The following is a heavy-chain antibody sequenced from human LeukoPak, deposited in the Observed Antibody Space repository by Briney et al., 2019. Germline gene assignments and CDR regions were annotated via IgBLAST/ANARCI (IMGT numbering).Heavy chain of an antibody. D-gene: IGHD6-13*01. J-gene: IGHJ4*02. CDR2: INPNSGGT. CDR1: GYTFTGYY. CDR3: ARRPPPRYSRSQIPIEY. V-gene: IGHV1-2*02. Sequence: ASVKLSCKASGYTFTGYYMHWVRQAPGQGLEWMGWINPNSGGTNYAQKVQGRVTMTRDNAMNTVYLELSRLRSDDTAVYYCARRPPPRYSRSQIPIEYWGQGTLVTVSS.